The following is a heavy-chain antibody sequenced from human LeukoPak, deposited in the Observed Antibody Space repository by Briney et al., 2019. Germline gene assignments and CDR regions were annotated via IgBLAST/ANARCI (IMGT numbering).Heavy chain of an antibody. CDR1: GFTFSSYA. J-gene: IGHJ4*02. CDR3: AKDFDYYYDSSGQFDY. CDR2: ISGSGGST. D-gene: IGHD3-22*01. Sequence: GGSLRLPCATSGFTFSSYAMSWVRQAPGKGLEWVSAISGSGGSTYYADSVKGRFTISRDNSKNTLYLQMNSLRAEDTAVYYCAKDFDYYYDSSGQFDYWGQGTLVTVSS. V-gene: IGHV3-23*01.